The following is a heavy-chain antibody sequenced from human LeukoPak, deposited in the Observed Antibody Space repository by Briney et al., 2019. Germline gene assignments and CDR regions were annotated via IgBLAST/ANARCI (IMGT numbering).Heavy chain of an antibody. V-gene: IGHV1-69*02. CDR3: ARGMTDSDYYYYMDV. D-gene: IGHD1-14*01. CDR2: IIPILGIA. J-gene: IGHJ6*03. CDR1: GGTFSSYT. Sequence: SVKVSCKASGGTFSSYTISWVRQAPGQGLEWMGRIIPILGIANYAQKFQGRVTITADKSTSTAYMELSGLRSEDTAVYYCARGMTDSDYYYYMDVWGKGTTVTVSS.